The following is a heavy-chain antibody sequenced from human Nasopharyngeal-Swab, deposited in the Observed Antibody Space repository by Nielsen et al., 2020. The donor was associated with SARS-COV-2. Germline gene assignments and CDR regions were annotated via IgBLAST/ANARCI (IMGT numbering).Heavy chain of an antibody. CDR2: IKQDASEM. V-gene: IGHV3-7*01. D-gene: IGHD6-19*01. CDR3: AKEVGVADMFDY. Sequence: GESLKLSCAASGFTFSGYLMSWVRQVPGKGLEWVANIKQDASEMYYVDSVKGRFTISRDNAKNSLYLQMNSLRAEETAVYYCAKEVGVADMFDYWGQGTLVTVSS. CDR1: GFTFSGYL. J-gene: IGHJ4*02.